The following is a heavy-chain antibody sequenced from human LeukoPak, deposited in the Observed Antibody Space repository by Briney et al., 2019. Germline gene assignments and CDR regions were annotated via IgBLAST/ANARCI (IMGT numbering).Heavy chain of an antibody. D-gene: IGHD2-21*01. J-gene: IGHJ6*03. Sequence: GGSLRLSCAASGFTFSSYGMHWVRQAPGKGLEWVAFIRYDGSNKYYADSVKGRFTISRDNSKNTLYLQMNSLRAEDTAVYYCAKVGDYTVIDYYYYYMDVWGKGTTVTISS. CDR1: GFTFSSYG. CDR3: AKVGDYTVIDYYYYYMDV. V-gene: IGHV3-30*02. CDR2: IRYDGSNK.